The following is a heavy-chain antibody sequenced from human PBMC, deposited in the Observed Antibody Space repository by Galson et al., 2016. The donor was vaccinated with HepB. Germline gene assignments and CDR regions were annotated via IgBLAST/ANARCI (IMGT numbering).Heavy chain of an antibody. D-gene: IGHD2/OR15-2a*01. Sequence: SLRLSCAASGFTVTRSYMTWVRQAPGKGLEWVSVIYTSGATYYADSVKGRHIMSRNNAKNTVDLQMSSLRTEDTAVYYCARGLVGSTTAFDSWGQGTLVAVSS. CDR1: GFTVTRSY. J-gene: IGHJ4*02. CDR3: ARGLVGSTTAFDS. CDR2: IYTSGAT. V-gene: IGHV3-53*04.